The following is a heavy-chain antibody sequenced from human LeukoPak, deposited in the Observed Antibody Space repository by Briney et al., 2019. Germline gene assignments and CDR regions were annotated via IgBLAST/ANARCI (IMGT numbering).Heavy chain of an antibody. J-gene: IGHJ4*02. Sequence: YNGNTNYVQKFRGIVTMTTDTSTSTAYMELRSLSSDDTALYYCARDLSLGRQDDGEPFDYWGQGTLVTVSS. D-gene: IGHD4-17*01. CDR2: YNGNT. CDR3: ARDLSLGRQDDGEPFDY. V-gene: IGHV1-18*01.